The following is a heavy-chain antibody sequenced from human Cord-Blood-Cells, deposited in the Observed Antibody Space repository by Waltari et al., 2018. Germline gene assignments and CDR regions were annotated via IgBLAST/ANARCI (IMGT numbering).Heavy chain of an antibody. J-gene: IGHJ4*02. Sequence: QLQLQESGPGLVKPSETLSLTCTVSGGPLSSSSYYWGWIRQPPGKGLEWIGSIYYSGSTYYNPSLKSRVTISVDTSKNQFSLKLSSVTAADTAVYYCARSRNFDYWGQGTLVTVSS. CDR1: GGPLSSSSYY. V-gene: IGHV4-39*01. CDR2: IYYSGST. CDR3: ARSRNFDY. D-gene: IGHD6-6*01.